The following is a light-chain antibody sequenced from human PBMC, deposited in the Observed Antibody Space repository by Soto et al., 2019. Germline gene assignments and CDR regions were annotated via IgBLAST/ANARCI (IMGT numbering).Light chain of an antibody. CDR3: QQRYNWIT. J-gene: IGKJ5*01. CDR2: DAS. CDR1: QSIDGY. Sequence: EIVLTQSPVTLSLSPGERATLSCRASQSIDGYLAWYQQKPGQAPRLVIYDASNRATGIPARFSGSWSGTDLTLTISNLDPDDFAVYYCQQRYNWITFCHETRLEIQ. V-gene: IGKV3-11*01.